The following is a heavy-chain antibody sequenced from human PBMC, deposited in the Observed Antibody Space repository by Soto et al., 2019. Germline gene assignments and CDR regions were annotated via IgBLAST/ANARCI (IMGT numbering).Heavy chain of an antibody. CDR2: IIPILGIA. CDR1: GGTFSSYT. J-gene: IGHJ4*02. V-gene: IGHV1-69*02. Sequence: QVQLVQSGAEVKKPGSSVKVSCKASGGTFSSYTISWVRQAPGQGLEWMGRIIPILGIANYAKKFQGRVTITADKSTSTAYMELRSLRSEDTAVYYCARIAAAGTPGDYWGQGTLVTVSS. D-gene: IGHD6-13*01. CDR3: ARIAAAGTPGDY.